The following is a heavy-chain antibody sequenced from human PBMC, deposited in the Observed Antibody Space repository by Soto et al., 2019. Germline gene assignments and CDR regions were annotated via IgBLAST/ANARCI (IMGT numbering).Heavy chain of an antibody. J-gene: IGHJ4*02. CDR1: GFTFSSYS. Sequence: EVQLVESGGGLVKPGGSLRLSGAASGFTFSSYSMNWVRQAPGTGLEWVSSISSSSSYIYYADSVKGRFTLSRDNAKNSLYMQMNNLRAEDTAVYYCARDHPGYFYGYGLGYWGQGTLVTVSS. CDR2: ISSSSSYI. D-gene: IGHD5-18*01. CDR3: ARDHPGYFYGYGLGY. V-gene: IGHV3-21*03.